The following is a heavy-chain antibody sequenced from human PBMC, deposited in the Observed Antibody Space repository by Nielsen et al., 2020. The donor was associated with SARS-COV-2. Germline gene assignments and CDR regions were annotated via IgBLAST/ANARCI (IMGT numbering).Heavy chain of an antibody. D-gene: IGHD3-9*01. Sequence: GGSLRLSCAASGFTFSSYGMHWVRQAPGKGLEWVAVIWYDGSNKYYADSVKGRFTISRDNSKNTLYLQMNSLRAEDTAVYYCAKSAYYDIFGVQGHFDYWGQGTLVTVSS. CDR2: IWYDGSNK. CDR1: GFTFSSYG. V-gene: IGHV3-33*06. J-gene: IGHJ4*02. CDR3: AKSAYYDIFGVQGHFDY.